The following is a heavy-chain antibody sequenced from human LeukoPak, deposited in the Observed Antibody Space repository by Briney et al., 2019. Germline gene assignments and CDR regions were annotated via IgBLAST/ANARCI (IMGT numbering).Heavy chain of an antibody. Sequence: SETLSLTCTVSGGSISSYYWSWIRQPPGKGLEWIGYIYYSGSTNYNPSLKSRVTISVDTSKNQFSLKLSSVTAADTAVYYCARGGGYSYGLRWGQGTLVTVSS. CDR3: ARGGGYSYGLR. V-gene: IGHV4-59*01. D-gene: IGHD5-18*01. CDR2: IYYSGST. J-gene: IGHJ4*02. CDR1: GGSISSYY.